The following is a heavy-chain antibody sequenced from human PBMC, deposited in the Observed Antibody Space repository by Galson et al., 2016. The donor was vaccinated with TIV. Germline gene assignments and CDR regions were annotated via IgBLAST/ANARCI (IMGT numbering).Heavy chain of an antibody. CDR3: AREGSTVTMHHYFGMDV. D-gene: IGHD4-17*01. J-gene: IGHJ6*02. CDR1: GVSINTYY. Sequence: ETLSLTCTVSGVSINTYYWTWIRQPPGKGLEWIGFIYYSETTNYNPSLESRVTISGDTSKNQFSLNLSSVTAADTAVYYCAREGSTVTMHHYFGMDVWGQGTSVTVSS. V-gene: IGHV4-59*01. CDR2: IYYSETT.